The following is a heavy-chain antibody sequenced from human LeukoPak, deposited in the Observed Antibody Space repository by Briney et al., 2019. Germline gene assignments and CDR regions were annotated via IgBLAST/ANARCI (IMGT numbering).Heavy chain of an antibody. D-gene: IGHD6-19*01. V-gene: IGHV5-51*01. J-gene: IGHJ4*02. CDR2: IYPGDSDT. CDR1: GYSFISYW. Sequence: GESLKISCKGSGYSFISYWIGWVRQMPGKGLEWMGIIYPGDSDTRYSPSFQGQVTISADKSISTAYLQWSSLKASDTAVYYCARHATYSSGWYQIDYWGQGTLVTVSS. CDR3: ARHATYSSGWYQIDY.